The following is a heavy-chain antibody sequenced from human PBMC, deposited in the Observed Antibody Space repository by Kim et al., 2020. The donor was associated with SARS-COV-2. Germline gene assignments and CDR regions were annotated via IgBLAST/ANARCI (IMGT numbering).Heavy chain of an antibody. J-gene: IGHJ6*03. CDR2: INHSGST. CDR1: GGSFSGYS. CDR3: ARGRSGVVPSPILGIGPHYDYFIMDV. V-gene: IGHV4-34*01. D-gene: IGHD2-15*01. Sequence: SETLSLTCAVYGGSFSGYSWSWIRQPPGKGLQLIGEINHSGSTNYNASLKSRVTISLDRSKNQFSLKLISVTAADTAFYYCARGRSGVVPSPILGIGPHYDYFIMDVWGRGTTVTVSS.